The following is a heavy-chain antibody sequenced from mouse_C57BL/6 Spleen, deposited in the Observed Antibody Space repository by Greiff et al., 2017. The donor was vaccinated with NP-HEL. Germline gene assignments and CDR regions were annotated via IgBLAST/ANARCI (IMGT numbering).Heavy chain of an antibody. CDR2: IHPNSGST. J-gene: IGHJ2*01. CDR1: GYTFTSYW. CDR3: AREGTGTRYFDY. V-gene: IGHV1-64*01. Sequence: QVQLQQPGAELVKPGASVKLSCKASGYTFTSYWMHWVKQRPGQGLEWIGMIHPNSGSTNYNEKFKSKATLTVDKSSSTAYMQLSSLTSEDSAVYYCAREGTGTRYFDYWGQGTTLTVSS. D-gene: IGHD4-1*01.